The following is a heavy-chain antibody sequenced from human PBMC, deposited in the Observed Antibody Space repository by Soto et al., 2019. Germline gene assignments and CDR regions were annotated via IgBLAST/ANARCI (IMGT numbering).Heavy chain of an antibody. D-gene: IGHD6-13*01. CDR2: ISSSSSTI. V-gene: IGHV3-48*02. CDR1: GFTFSSYS. J-gene: IGHJ6*02. CDR3: ARDTDSSSWLHYYYYGMDV. Sequence: AGGSLRLSCAASGFTFSSYSMNWVRQAPGKGLEWVSYISSSSSTIYYADSVKGRFTISRDNAKNSLYLQMNSLRDEDTAVYYCARDTDSSSWLHYYYYGMDVWGQGTTVTVSS.